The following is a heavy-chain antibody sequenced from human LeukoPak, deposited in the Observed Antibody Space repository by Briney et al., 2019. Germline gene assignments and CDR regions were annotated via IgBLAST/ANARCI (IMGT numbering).Heavy chain of an antibody. CDR3: ARGDDTAMVTAPYYMDV. J-gene: IGHJ6*03. D-gene: IGHD5-18*01. CDR1: GGSISSNSYY. V-gene: IGHV4-39*07. CDR2: IYHSGNT. Sequence: SETLSLTCTVSGGSISSNSYYWGWIRQPPGKGLEWIGTIYHSGNTYSNPSLRSRITISLDTSKSQFSLKLSSVTAADTAVYYCARGDDTAMVTAPYYMDVWGKGTTVTVSS.